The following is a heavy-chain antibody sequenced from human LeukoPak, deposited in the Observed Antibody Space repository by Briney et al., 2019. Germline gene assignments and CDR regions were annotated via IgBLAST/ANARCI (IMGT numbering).Heavy chain of an antibody. V-gene: IGHV4-39*01. J-gene: IGHJ5*02. CDR3: ARHPGYELYWFDP. CDR2: MYYSGST. CDR1: GGSISSRSYY. D-gene: IGHD6-13*01. Sequence: SETLSLTCTVSGGSISSRSYYWGWIRQPPGKGLEWIGSMYYSGSTYYNPSLKSRVTISVDTPKNQFSLKLTSVTAADTAVYYCARHPGYELYWFDPWGQGTLVTVSS.